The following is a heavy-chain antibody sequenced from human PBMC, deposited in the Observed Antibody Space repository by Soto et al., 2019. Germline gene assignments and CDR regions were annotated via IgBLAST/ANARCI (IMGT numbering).Heavy chain of an antibody. Sequence: SETLSLTCAVSGGSFRGFYWTWIRQSPGKGLEWLGDINHVGITNYNPSLKSRVSIPVDTSKSQFSLKLSSVTAADTAVFYCARIVVAANNYFDPWGQGTLVTVSS. V-gene: IGHV4-34*01. CDR1: GGSFRGFY. J-gene: IGHJ5*02. CDR2: INHVGIT. CDR3: ARIVVAANNYFDP. D-gene: IGHD2-15*01.